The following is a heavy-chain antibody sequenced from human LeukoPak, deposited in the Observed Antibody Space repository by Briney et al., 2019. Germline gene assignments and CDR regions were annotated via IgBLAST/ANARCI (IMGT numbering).Heavy chain of an antibody. D-gene: IGHD2-15*01. CDR2: INHSGST. V-gene: IGHV4-34*01. CDR1: GGSFSGYY. J-gene: IGHJ4*02. CDR3: ARTQTGGSCPLDY. Sequence: SETLSLTCAVYGGSFSGYYWSWIRQPPGKGLEWIGEINHSGSTNYNPSLKSRVTISVDTSKNQFSLKLSSVTAADTAVYYCARTQTGGSCPLDYWGQGTLVTVSS.